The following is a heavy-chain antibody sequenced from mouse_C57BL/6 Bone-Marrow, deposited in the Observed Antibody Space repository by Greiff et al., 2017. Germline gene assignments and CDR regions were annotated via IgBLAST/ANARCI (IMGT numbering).Heavy chain of an antibody. CDR1: GFTFSDYY. D-gene: IGHD1-1*01. V-gene: IGHV5-16*01. CDR2: INYDGSST. CDR3: ARVGLDYGSSFDY. J-gene: IGHJ2*01. Sequence: DVMLVESEGGLVQPGSSMKLSCTASGFTFSDYYMAWVRQVPEKGLEWVANINYDGSSTYYLDSLKSRFIISRENAKNILYRQMSSLTSEYTARYYCARVGLDYGSSFDYCVQGTTRTVSS.